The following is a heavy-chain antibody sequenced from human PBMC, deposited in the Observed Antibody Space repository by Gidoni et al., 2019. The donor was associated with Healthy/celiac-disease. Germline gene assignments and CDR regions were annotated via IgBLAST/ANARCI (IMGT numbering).Heavy chain of an antibody. CDR1: GFTFDDYA. Sequence: EVQLVASGGGLVQPGRSLRLSCAASGFTFDDYAMHWVRQAPGKGLEWVSGISWNSGSIGYADSVKGRFTISRDNAKNSLYLQMNSLRAEDTALYYCAKEGSGYYLDYWGQGTLVTVSS. J-gene: IGHJ4*02. D-gene: IGHD3-22*01. V-gene: IGHV3-9*01. CDR3: AKEGSGYYLDY. CDR2: ISWNSGSI.